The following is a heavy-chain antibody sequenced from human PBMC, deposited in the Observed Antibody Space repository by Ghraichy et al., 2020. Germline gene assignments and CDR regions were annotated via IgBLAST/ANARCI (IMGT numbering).Heavy chain of an antibody. D-gene: IGHD1-1*01. V-gene: IGHV4-59*01. J-gene: IGHJ4*02. CDR1: GGSISSYY. CDR2: IYYSGST. Sequence: SETLSLTCTVSGGSISSYYWSWIRQPPGKGLEWIGYIYYSGSTNYNPSLKSRVTISVDTSKNQFSLKLSSVTAADTAVYYCARAASTTRSYFDYWGQGTLVTVSS. CDR3: ARAASTTRSYFDY.